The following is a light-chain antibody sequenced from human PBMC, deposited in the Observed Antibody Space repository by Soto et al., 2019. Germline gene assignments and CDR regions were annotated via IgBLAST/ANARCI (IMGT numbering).Light chain of an antibody. CDR3: QQYNNWPRAT. V-gene: IGKV3D-15*01. CDR1: QTVRNN. Sequence: EFVLTQSPGTLSLSPGERATLSCRASQTVRNNYLAWYQQKPGQAPRLLIYDASNRATGIPARFSGSGSGTEFNITISSLQSDDSAVYYCQQYNNWPRATFGGGTKVDIK. CDR2: DAS. J-gene: IGKJ4*01.